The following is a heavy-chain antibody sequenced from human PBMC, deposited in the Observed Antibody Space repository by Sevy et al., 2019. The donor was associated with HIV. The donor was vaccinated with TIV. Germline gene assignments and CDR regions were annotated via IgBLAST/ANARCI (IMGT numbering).Heavy chain of an antibody. CDR3: ARAGYSYGYGFDP. D-gene: IGHD5-18*01. Sequence: GGSLRLSCAASGFTFSSYAMHWVRQAPGKGLEWVAVISYDGSNKYYADSVKGRFTISRDNSKNTLYLQMNSLRAEDTALYYCARAGYSYGYGFDPWGQGTLVTVSS. V-gene: IGHV3-30-3*01. CDR2: ISYDGSNK. J-gene: IGHJ5*02. CDR1: GFTFSSYA.